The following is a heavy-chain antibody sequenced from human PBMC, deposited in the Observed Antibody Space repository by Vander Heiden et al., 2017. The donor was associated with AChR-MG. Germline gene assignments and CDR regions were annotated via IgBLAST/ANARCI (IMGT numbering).Heavy chain of an antibody. Sequence: EVQLVASGGGLAKPGRSLRPSCAPSGFTFSRYSMHRVRQGPGKGLEWVSSISSSSSYIYYADSVKGRFTISRDNAKNSLYLQMNSLRAEDTAVDYCARGEGYCSGGSCYRMDYFDYWGQGTLVTVSS. CDR2: ISSSSSYI. V-gene: IGHV3-21*01. CDR1: GFTFSRYS. J-gene: IGHJ4*02. CDR3: ARGEGYCSGGSCYRMDYFDY. D-gene: IGHD2-15*01.